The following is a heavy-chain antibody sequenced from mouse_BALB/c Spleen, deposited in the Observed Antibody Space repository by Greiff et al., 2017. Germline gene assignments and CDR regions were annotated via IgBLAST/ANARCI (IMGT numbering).Heavy chain of an antibody. V-gene: IGHV1-5*01. D-gene: IGHD2-4*01. CDR3: ARGNYDYYFDY. CDR1: GYTFTSYW. J-gene: IGHJ2*01. CDR2: IYPGNSDT. Sequence: VQLKESGTVLARPGASVKMSCKASGYTFTSYWMHWVKQRPGQGLEWIGAIYPGNSDTSYNQKFKGKAKLTAVTSTSTSYMELSSLTNEDSAVYYCARGNYDYYFDYWGQGTTLTVSS.